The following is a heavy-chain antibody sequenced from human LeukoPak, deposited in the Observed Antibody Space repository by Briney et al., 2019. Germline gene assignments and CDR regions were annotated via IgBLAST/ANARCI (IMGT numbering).Heavy chain of an antibody. CDR3: AKNVYTMVRGVPLDY. CDR1: GFTFSDYY. D-gene: IGHD3-10*01. V-gene: IGHV3-30*02. CDR2: IRYDGSNK. Sequence: PGGSLRLSCAASGFTFSDYYMSWIRQAPGKGLEWVAFIRYDGSNKYYADSVKGRFTISRDNSKNTLYLQMNSLRAEDTAVYYCAKNVYTMVRGVPLDYWGQGTLVTVSS. J-gene: IGHJ4*02.